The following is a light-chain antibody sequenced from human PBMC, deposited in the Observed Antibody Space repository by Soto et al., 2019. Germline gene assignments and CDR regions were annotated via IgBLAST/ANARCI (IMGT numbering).Light chain of an antibody. Sequence: IVLTQSPGTLYLSPGERATLYCRASQSVSSSDLAWYEQKPCQAPRLLIYGASSRATDIPDRFSGSGSGTDFTRTISRLEPEDFAVYYCQQYGSSPLTFGGGTKVEIK. J-gene: IGKJ4*01. CDR2: GAS. CDR3: QQYGSSPLT. V-gene: IGKV3-20*01. CDR1: QSVSSSD.